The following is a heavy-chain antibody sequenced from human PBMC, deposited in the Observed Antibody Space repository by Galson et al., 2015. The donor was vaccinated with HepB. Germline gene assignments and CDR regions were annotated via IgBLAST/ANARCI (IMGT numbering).Heavy chain of an antibody. CDR1: GFTFSSYS. CDR3: ARERWIAAAGIFYGMDV. D-gene: IGHD6-13*01. CDR2: ISSSSSYI. V-gene: IGHV3-21*01. Sequence: SLRLSCAASGFTFSSYSMNWVRQAPGKGLEWVSSISSSSSYIYYADSVKGRFTISRDNAKNSLYLQMNSLRAEDTAVYYCARERWIAAAGIFYGMDVWGQGTTVTVSS. J-gene: IGHJ6*02.